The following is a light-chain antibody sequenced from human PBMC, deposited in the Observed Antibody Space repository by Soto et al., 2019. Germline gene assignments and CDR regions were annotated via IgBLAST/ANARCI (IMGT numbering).Light chain of an antibody. CDR1: QSVSSY. CDR2: DAS. CDR3: QQRSSWPFT. V-gene: IGKV3-11*01. Sequence: EIVLTQSPATLSLSPGERATLSCRASQSVSSYLAWYQQKAGQAPRLLIYDASNRATGIPARFSGSGSGTDFTLTIRSLEPEDSAVYHCQQRSSWPFTFGPGTKVDIK. J-gene: IGKJ3*01.